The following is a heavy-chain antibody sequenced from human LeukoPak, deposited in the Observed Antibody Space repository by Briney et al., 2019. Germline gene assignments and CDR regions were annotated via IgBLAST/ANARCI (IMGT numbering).Heavy chain of an antibody. D-gene: IGHD1-26*01. Sequence: GGSLRLSCAASGFTFSSYSMNWVRQAPGKGLEWVSYISSSSSTIYYADSVKGRFTISRDNAKNTLYLQMNSLRAEDTAVYYCATSSGCYYGYFDYWDQGTLVTVSS. CDR1: GFTFSSYS. J-gene: IGHJ4*02. V-gene: IGHV3-48*04. CDR2: ISSSSSTI. CDR3: ATSSGCYYGYFDY.